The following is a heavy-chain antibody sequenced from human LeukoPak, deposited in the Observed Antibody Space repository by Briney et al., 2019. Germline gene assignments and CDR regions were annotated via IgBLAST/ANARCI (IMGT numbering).Heavy chain of an antibody. D-gene: IGHD6-6*01. CDR3: AVLGALYSSSSSGWFVS. J-gene: IGHJ5*01. CDR1: GYNFTSYW. Sequence: KGGESLKISCKGSGYNFTSYWIGWVRQMPGKGLEWMGIIYTGDSDTRYCPSFQGQVTISVDKSISTAYLQWSRLKASDTARYYCAVLGALYSSSSSGWFVSWGQGTLVTVSS. V-gene: IGHV5-51*01. CDR2: IYTGDSDT.